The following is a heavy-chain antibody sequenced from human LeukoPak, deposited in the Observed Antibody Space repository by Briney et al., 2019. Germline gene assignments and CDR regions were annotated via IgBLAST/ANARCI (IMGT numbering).Heavy chain of an antibody. Sequence: PSETLSLTCIVSGGSTSSYYWSWIRQPPGKGLEWIGYIHYSGSTNYNPSLKSRVTISLDTSKNQFSLKLSSVTAADTAVCYCARLFWSDSHSFDYWGQGTLVTVSS. J-gene: IGHJ4*02. CDR2: IHYSGST. CDR1: GGSTSSYY. D-gene: IGHD3-3*01. V-gene: IGHV4-59*01. CDR3: ARLFWSDSHSFDY.